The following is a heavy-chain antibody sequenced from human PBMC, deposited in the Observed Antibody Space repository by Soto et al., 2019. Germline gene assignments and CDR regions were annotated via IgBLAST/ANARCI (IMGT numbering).Heavy chain of an antibody. V-gene: IGHV6-1*01. CDR1: GDSVSSNSAA. J-gene: IGHJ6*02. Sequence: SQTLSLTCAISGDSVSSNSAAWNWIRQSPSRGLEWLGRTYYRSKWYNDYAVSVKSRITINPDTSKNQFSLQLNSVTPEDTAVYYCARWRIQLWSQNYYYYGMDVWGQGTTVTVSS. CDR3: ARWRIQLWSQNYYYYGMDV. D-gene: IGHD5-18*01. CDR2: TYYRSKWYN.